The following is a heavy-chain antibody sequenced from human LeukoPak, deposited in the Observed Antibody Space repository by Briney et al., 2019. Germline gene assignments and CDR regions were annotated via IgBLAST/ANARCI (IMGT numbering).Heavy chain of an antibody. J-gene: IGHJ4*02. CDR1: GGSFSDYY. Sequence: SETLSLTCAVYGGSFSDYYWSWIRQPPGKGLEWIGEINHSGSTNYNPSLKSRVTISVDTSKNQFSLKLSSVTAADTAVYYCARGVLDPYYFDYWGQGTLVTVSS. CDR3: ARGVLDPYYFDY. V-gene: IGHV4-34*01. CDR2: INHSGST. D-gene: IGHD2-8*01.